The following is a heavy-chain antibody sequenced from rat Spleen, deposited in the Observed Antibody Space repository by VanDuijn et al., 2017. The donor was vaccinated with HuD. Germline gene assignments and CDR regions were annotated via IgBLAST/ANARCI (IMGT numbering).Heavy chain of an antibody. CDR1: GFSLTSYH. CDR2: IWGDGST. Sequence: QVQLKESGPGLVQPSQTLSLTCTVSGFSLTSYHVSWVRPPPGKGLEWMGVIWGDGSTAYNSALKARLSISRDTSKSQVFLKMSSLKTEDTATYYCARGGWYFDFWGPGTMVTVSS. V-gene: IGHV2-32*01. J-gene: IGHJ1*01. CDR3: ARGGWYFDF.